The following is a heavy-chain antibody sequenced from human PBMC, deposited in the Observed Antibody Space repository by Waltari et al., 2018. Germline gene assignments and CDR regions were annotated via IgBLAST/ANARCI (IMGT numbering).Heavy chain of an antibody. D-gene: IGHD2-21*02. CDR1: WFSLRTSGVG. CDR3: ARDGGNFPTDI. CDR2: IDWNYDK. Sequence: QITLKETGPTLVKPTKTLTLTCTFTWFSLRTSGVGVGWIRQPPGKALEWLALIDWNYDKRYSPSLKSRLTITKDTSKNQVVLTMTNMDPVDTATYYCARDGGNFPTDIWCQGTMVTVSS. J-gene: IGHJ3*02. V-gene: IGHV2-5*01.